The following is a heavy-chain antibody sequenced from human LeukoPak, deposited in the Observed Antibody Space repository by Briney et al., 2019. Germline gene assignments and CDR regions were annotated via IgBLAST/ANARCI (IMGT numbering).Heavy chain of an antibody. D-gene: IGHD3-10*01. V-gene: IGHV1-69*06. Sequence: GASVKVSCKASGGTFSSYAISWVRQAPGQGLEWMGGIIPIFGTANYAQKFQGRVTITADKSTSTAYMELSSLRSEDTAVYYCAGTMVRGVIRWDYYYYYMDVWGKGTTVTVSS. CDR2: IIPIFGTA. CDR3: AGTMVRGVIRWDYYYYYMDV. J-gene: IGHJ6*03. CDR1: GGTFSSYA.